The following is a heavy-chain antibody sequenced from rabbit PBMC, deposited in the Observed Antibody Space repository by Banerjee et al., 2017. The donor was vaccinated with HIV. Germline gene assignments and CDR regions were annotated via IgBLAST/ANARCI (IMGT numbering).Heavy chain of an antibody. D-gene: IGHD4-1*01. CDR2: IYPRYGAT. CDR3: ARGLVAGVLNL. V-gene: IGHV1S45*01. CDR1: GFSFSSSYW. Sequence: QEQLEESGGDLVKPEGSLTLTCTASGFSFSSSYWICWVRQAPGKGLEWIATIYPRYGATDYANWVSGRFTVSLDNAQNTVFLRMTSLTAADTATYFCARGLVAGVLNLWGQGTLVTVS. J-gene: IGHJ4*01.